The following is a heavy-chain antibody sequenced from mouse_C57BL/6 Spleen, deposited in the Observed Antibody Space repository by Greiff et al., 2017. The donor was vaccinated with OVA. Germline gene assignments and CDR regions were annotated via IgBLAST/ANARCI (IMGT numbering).Heavy chain of an antibody. CDR2: IHPNSGST. J-gene: IGHJ2*01. CDR1: GYTFTSYW. V-gene: IGHV1-64*01. Sequence: QVQLQQPGAELVKPGASVKLSCKASGYTFTSYWMHWVKQRPGQGLEWIGMIHPNSGSTNYNEKFKSKATLTVDKSSSTAYMQLSSLTSEDSAVYYCARPTYCDSTSFDYWGQGTTLTVSS. D-gene: IGHD1-1*01. CDR3: ARPTYCDSTSFDY.